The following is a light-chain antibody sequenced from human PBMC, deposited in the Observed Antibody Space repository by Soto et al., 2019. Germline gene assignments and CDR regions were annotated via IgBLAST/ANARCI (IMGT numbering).Light chain of an antibody. CDR3: EQSYRSPYT. V-gene: IGKV1-39*01. CDR1: QSINIY. CDR2: AAS. J-gene: IGKJ2*01. Sequence: GDRVTLTCRASQSINIYLNWYQQKPGKAPTLLIYAASSLQSGVPSRFSGGGSRTDITLTISSLQTEDFATYYCEQSYRSPYTFGQGTKLEI.